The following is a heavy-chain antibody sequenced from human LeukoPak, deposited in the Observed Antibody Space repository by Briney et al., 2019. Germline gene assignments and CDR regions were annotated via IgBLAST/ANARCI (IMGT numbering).Heavy chain of an antibody. CDR2: IYTSGST. V-gene: IGHV4-61*02. CDR1: GGSISSGSYY. Sequence: SQTLSLTCTVSGGSISSGSYYWSWIRQPAGKGLEWIGRIYTSGSTNYNPSLKSRVTISVDTSKNQFSLKLSSVTAADTAVYYCARAPGRYDILTGYRDQYYFDYWGQGTLVTVSS. J-gene: IGHJ4*02. D-gene: IGHD3-9*01. CDR3: ARAPGRYDILTGYRDQYYFDY.